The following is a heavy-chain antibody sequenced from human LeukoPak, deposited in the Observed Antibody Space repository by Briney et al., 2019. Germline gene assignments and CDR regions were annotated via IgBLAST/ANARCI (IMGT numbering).Heavy chain of an antibody. J-gene: IGHJ5*02. V-gene: IGHV4-30-2*01. CDR3: ARDHTLGEKTRYWFDP. Sequence: PSQTLSLTCTVSGGSISSGGYYWSWIRQPPGKGLEWIGYIYHSGSTYYNPSLKSRVTISVDRSKNQFSLKLSSVTAADTAVYYCARDHTLGEKTRYWFDPWGQGTLVTVSS. D-gene: IGHD3-10*01. CDR1: GGSISSGGYY. CDR2: IYHSGST.